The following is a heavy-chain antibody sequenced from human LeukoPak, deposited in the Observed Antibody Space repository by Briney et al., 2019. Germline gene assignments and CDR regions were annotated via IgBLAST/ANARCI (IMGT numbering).Heavy chain of an antibody. CDR1: GGTFSSYA. D-gene: IGHD1-26*01. CDR2: IIPIFGTA. Sequence: SVKVSCKASGGTFSSYAISWVRQAPGQGLEWMGGIIPIFGTANYAQKFQGRVTITADESTSTAYMELSSLRSEDTAVYYCARVQWSVGATTGYYYYYGMDVWGQGTTVTVSS. V-gene: IGHV1-69*13. J-gene: IGHJ6*02. CDR3: ARVQWSVGATTGYYYYYGMDV.